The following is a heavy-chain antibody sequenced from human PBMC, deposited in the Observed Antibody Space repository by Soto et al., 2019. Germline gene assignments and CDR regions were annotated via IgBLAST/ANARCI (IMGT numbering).Heavy chain of an antibody. J-gene: IGHJ4*02. V-gene: IGHV5-51*01. CDR3: ARFSAEPPTAMVICFDY. CDR2: IYPGDYDT. CDR1: GYRFASFW. Sequence: GESLKISCKGSGYRFASFWVGWVRPMPGKGLEWMGIIYPGDYDTRYSPSLQGQGTISADKSISTAYLQWSRLRASDTAMYYCARFSAEPPTAMVICFDYWGQGTLVTVSS. D-gene: IGHD5-18*01.